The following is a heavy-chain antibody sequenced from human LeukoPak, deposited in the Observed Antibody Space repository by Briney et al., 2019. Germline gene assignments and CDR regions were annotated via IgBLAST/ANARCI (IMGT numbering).Heavy chain of an antibody. Sequence: ASVKVSCKASGYTFTGYYMHWVRQAPGQGLEWMGWINPNSGGTNYAQKFQGRVTMTRDTSISTAYMELSRLRSDDTAVYYCARAGRYYYDSSGYGDYWGQGTLVTVSS. V-gene: IGHV1-2*02. D-gene: IGHD3-22*01. CDR2: INPNSGGT. CDR1: GYTFTGYY. J-gene: IGHJ4*02. CDR3: ARAGRYYYDSSGYGDY.